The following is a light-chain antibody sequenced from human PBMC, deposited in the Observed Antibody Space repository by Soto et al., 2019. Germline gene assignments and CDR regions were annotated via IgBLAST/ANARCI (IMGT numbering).Light chain of an antibody. CDR2: KAS. Sequence: DILMTQSRSALSASVGDRVTITCRASQSINTWLAWYQQKPGKAPNLLIYKASDLKSGVPSRFSGSGSETEFTLTISSLQPDDFATYYCQQYEAYPLTFGGGTKVEI. CDR3: QQYEAYPLT. CDR1: QSINTW. V-gene: IGKV1-5*03. J-gene: IGKJ4*01.